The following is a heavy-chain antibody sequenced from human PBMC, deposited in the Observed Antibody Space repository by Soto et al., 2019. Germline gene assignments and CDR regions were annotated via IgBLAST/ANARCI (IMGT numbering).Heavy chain of an antibody. J-gene: IGHJ1*01. V-gene: IGHV3-64*01. D-gene: IGHD2-15*01. CDR1: GFTFSSYG. CDR3: ARSRYCSGGSCNGEYFQH. CDR2: ISSNGGST. Sequence: PGGSLRLSCAASGFTFSSYGRHWVRQAPGKGLEYVSAISSNGGSTYYANSVKGRFTISRDNSKNTLYLQMGSLRAEDMAVYYCARSRYCSGGSCNGEYFQHWGQGTLVTVSS.